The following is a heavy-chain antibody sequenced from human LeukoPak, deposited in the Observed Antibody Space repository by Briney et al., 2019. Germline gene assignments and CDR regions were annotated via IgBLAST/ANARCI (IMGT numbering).Heavy chain of an antibody. CDR3: ARGVGYSYRYYYYYMDV. J-gene: IGHJ6*03. CDR1: GGSFSDYY. CDR2: INHSGST. Sequence: PSETLSLTCVVYGGSFSDYYWSWVRQPPGKGLEWIGEINHSGSTNYNPSLKSRVTISVDTSKNQFSLKPSSVTAADTAVYYCARGVGYSYRYYYYYMDVWGKGTTVTVSS. D-gene: IGHD5-18*01. V-gene: IGHV4-34*01.